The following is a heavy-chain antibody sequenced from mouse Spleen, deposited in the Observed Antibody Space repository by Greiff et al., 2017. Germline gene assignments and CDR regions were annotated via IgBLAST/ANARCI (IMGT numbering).Heavy chain of an antibody. CDR1: GYAFSSSW. CDR2: IYPGDGDT. Sequence: VQLKESGPELVKPGASVKISCKASGYAFSSSWMNWVKQRPGKGLEWIGRIYPGDGDTNYNQKFKGKAILTADKSSSTAYMELRSLTSEDSAVYYCTNYYGYDGPWFAYWGQGTLVTVSA. D-gene: IGHD2-2*01. V-gene: IGHV1-82*01. CDR3: TNYYGYDGPWFAY. J-gene: IGHJ3*01.